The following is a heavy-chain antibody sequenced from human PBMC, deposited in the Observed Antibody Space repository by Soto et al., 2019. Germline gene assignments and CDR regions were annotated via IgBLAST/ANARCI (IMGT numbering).Heavy chain of an antibody. CDR2: INPDGSRT. Sequence: GGSLRLSCAASGFTFTSYWMHWVRQSPGKGLVWVSRINPDGSRTSYADSVKGRFTISRDNAKNTLYLQMNSLGADDTAVYYCARVAVTTYYFDYWGHGTLVTVSS. V-gene: IGHV3-74*01. CDR1: GFTFTSYW. CDR3: ARVAVTTYYFDY. J-gene: IGHJ4*01. D-gene: IGHD4-17*01.